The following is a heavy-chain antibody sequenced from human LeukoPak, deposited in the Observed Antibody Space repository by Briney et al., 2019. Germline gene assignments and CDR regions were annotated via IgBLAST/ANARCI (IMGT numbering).Heavy chain of an antibody. J-gene: IGHJ4*02. CDR1: GFTFSNYE. CDR3: AKDMGPYCSSTSCYGIFDY. V-gene: IGHV3-30*18. Sequence: GGSLRLSCAASGFTFSNYEMNWVRQAPGKGLDWVAVISYDGSNKYYADSVKGRFTISRDNSKNTLYLQMNSLRAEDTAVYYCAKDMGPYCSSTSCYGIFDYWGQGTLVTVSS. D-gene: IGHD2-2*01. CDR2: ISYDGSNK.